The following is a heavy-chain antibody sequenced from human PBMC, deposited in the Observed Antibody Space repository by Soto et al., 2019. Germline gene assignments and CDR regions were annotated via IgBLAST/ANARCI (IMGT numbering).Heavy chain of an antibody. J-gene: IGHJ4*02. CDR2: INHSGST. Sequence: SETLSLTCAVYGGSFSGYYWSWIRQPPGKGLEWIGEINHSGSTNYNPSLKSRVTISVDTSKNQISLKLSSVTAADTAVYYCARGDGDKTFDYWGQGTLVTVSS. CDR1: GGSFSGYY. V-gene: IGHV4-34*01. CDR3: ARGDGDKTFDY. D-gene: IGHD4-17*01.